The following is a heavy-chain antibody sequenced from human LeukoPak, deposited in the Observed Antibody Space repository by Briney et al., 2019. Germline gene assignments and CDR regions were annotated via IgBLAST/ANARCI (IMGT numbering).Heavy chain of an antibody. CDR3: ARGTVTTRGPFDY. J-gene: IGHJ4*02. Sequence: SGTLSLTCTVSGGSISSYYWSWIRQPPGKGLEWIGYIYYSGSTNYNPSLKSRVTISVDTSKNQFSLKLSSVTAADTAVYYCARGTVTTRGPFDYWGQGTLVTVSS. CDR2: IYYSGST. D-gene: IGHD4-17*01. V-gene: IGHV4-59*08. CDR1: GGSISSYY.